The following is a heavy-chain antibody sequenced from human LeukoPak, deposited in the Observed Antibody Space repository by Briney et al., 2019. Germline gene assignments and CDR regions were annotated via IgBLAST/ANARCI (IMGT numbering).Heavy chain of an antibody. CDR3: ARKNYDFLSGGPKHFDY. CDR1: GFTFSSYA. CDR2: ISYDGSNK. Sequence: PGRSLRLSCAASGFTFSSYAMHWVRQAPGKGLEWVAVISYDGSNKYYADSVKGRFTISRDNSKNTLYLQMNSLRAEDTAVYYCARKNYDFLSGGPKHFDYWGQGTLVTVSS. J-gene: IGHJ4*02. V-gene: IGHV3-30-3*01. D-gene: IGHD3-3*01.